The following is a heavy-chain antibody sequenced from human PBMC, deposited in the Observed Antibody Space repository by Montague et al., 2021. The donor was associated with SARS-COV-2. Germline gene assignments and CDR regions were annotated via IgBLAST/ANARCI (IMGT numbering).Heavy chain of an antibody. D-gene: IGHD6-19*01. CDR2: IHYTFSA. V-gene: IGHV4-59*08. Sequence: SETLSLTCTVSGGSINNYYWRWIRHPPENGPEWIAFIHYTFSAHYNPSLKSRATISVDPYKNQCSLKLTSVAAADAALYYCARHLAVGTSGFVIWGQGTMVSVTS. CDR1: GGSINNYY. J-gene: IGHJ3*02. CDR3: ARHLAVGTSGFVI.